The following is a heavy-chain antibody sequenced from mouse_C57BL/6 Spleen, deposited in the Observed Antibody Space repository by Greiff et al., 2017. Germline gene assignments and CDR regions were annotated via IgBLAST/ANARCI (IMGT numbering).Heavy chain of an antibody. CDR3: ARCHYYDVGAFAY. CDR1: GYTFTDYN. Sequence: VQLQQSGPELVKPGASVKMSCKASGYTFTDYNMHGVKQSHGKSLEWIGYINTNNGGTSYNQKFKGKATLTVNKSSSTAYMELRSLTSEDSAFYYSARCHYYDVGAFAYWGQGTLVTVSA. V-gene: IGHV1-22*01. J-gene: IGHJ3*01. CDR2: INTNNGGT. D-gene: IGHD2-4*01.